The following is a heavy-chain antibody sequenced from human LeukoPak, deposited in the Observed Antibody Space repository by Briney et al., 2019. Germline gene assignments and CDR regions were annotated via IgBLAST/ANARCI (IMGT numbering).Heavy chain of an antibody. Sequence: SSETLSLTCAVYGGSFSGYYWSWIRQPPGKGLEWIGEINHSGSTNYNPSLKSRVTISVDTSKNQFSLKLSSVTAADTAVYYCAGDVNYYGSGNYYFDYWGQGTLVTVSS. CDR3: AGDVNYYGSGNYYFDY. CDR1: GGSFSGYY. J-gene: IGHJ4*02. CDR2: INHSGST. V-gene: IGHV4-34*01. D-gene: IGHD3-10*01.